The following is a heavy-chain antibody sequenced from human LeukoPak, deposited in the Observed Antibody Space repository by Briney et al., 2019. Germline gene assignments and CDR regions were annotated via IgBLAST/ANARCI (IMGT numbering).Heavy chain of an antibody. D-gene: IGHD1-26*01. J-gene: IGHJ4*02. CDR2: FYHGGST. CDR3: ARVSGGLRGLYSGSYQDY. CDR1: GYSISTGYY. Sequence: SETLSLTCTVSGYSISTGYYWAWIRQPPGKGLEWIGTFYHGGSTYYNPSLKSRVTISVDTSKNQFSLSLTSVTAADTAVYYCARVSGGLRGLYSGSYQDYWGQGTLVTVSS. V-gene: IGHV4-38-2*02.